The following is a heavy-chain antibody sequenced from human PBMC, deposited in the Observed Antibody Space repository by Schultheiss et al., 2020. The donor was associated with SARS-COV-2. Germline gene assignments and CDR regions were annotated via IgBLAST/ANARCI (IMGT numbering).Heavy chain of an antibody. CDR2: IGSSSSTI. J-gene: IGHJ6*03. D-gene: IGHD5-18*01. Sequence: GGSLRLSCSASGFTFRSYAMSWVRQAPGKGLEWVSYIGSSSSTIWYADSVKGRFTISRDNAKNSLYLQMNSLRAEDTAVYYCARAGYSYGRYYYYYYYMDVWGKGTTVTVSS. CDR1: GFTFRSYA. CDR3: ARAGYSYGRYYYYYYYMDV. V-gene: IGHV3-48*01.